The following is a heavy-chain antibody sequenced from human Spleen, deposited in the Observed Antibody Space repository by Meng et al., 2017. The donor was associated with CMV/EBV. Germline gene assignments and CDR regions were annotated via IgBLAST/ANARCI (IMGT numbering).Heavy chain of an antibody. CDR2: IIPILRIA. V-gene: IGHV1-69*10. D-gene: IGHD3-3*01. CDR1: GGTFSSYA. J-gene: IGHJ5*02. CDR3: ARGGLTIFGRPYDP. Sequence: KAYGGTFSSYAISWVRQAPGQGLEWMGGIIPILRIANYAQKFQGRVTITADKSTTTAYMELSSLRSEDTAVYYCARGGLTIFGRPYDPWGQGTLVTVSS.